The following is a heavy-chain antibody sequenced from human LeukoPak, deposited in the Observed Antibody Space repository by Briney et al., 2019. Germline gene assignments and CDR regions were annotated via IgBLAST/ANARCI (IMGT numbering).Heavy chain of an antibody. J-gene: IGHJ6*03. CDR3: ARVCSSSWTRTYYYYMDV. D-gene: IGHD6-13*01. CDR1: GGSISSSSYY. CDR2: IYYSGST. V-gene: IGHV4-39*07. Sequence: SETLSLTCTVSGGSISSSSYYWGWIRQPPGKGLEWIGRIYYSGSTYYNPSLKSRVTISVDTSKNQFSLKLSSVTAADTAVYYCARVCSSSWTRTYYYYMDVWGKGTTVTVSS.